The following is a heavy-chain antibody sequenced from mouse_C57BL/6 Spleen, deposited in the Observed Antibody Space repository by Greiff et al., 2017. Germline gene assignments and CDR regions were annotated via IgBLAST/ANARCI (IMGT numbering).Heavy chain of an antibody. D-gene: IGHD2-13*01. CDR2: INPGSGGT. Sequence: QVQLQQSGAELVRPGTSVKVSCKASGYAFTNYLIEWVKQRPGQGLEWIGVINPGSGGTNYNEKFKGKATLTADKSSSPADMKLSSLTSEDSAVYFCARQSDLGIGSYFDDWGQGTTLTVSS. CDR3: ARQSDLGIGSYFDD. V-gene: IGHV1-54*01. J-gene: IGHJ2*01. CDR1: GYAFTNYL.